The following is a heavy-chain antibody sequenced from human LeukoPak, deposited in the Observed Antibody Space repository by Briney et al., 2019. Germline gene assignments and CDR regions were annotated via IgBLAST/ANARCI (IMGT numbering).Heavy chain of an antibody. D-gene: IGHD4-17*01. V-gene: IGHV4-39*01. CDR1: DDSLSANRYY. J-gene: IGHJ5*02. Sequence: SETLSLTCSVSDDSLSANRYYWGWVRQPPGKGLEWIGSIYYSGSTYYNPSLKSRVTISVDTSKNQFSLKLSSVTAADTAVYYCARHPNYGANWFDPWGQGTLVTVSS. CDR3: ARHPNYGANWFDP. CDR2: IYYSGST.